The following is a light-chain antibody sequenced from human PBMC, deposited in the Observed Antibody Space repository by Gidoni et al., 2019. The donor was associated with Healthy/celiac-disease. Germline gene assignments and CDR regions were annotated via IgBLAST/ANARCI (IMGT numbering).Light chain of an antibody. Sequence: DIQLTQSPSFLSASVGDRVTITCRASQGISSYFAWYQQKPGTAPKLLIYAAATLQSGVPSRLSGSGSGTEFTLIISSLQPEDVATYYCQQLNSYHPLTFGQGTKVEIK. CDR3: QQLNSYHPLT. V-gene: IGKV1-9*01. J-gene: IGKJ1*01. CDR2: AAA. CDR1: QGISSY.